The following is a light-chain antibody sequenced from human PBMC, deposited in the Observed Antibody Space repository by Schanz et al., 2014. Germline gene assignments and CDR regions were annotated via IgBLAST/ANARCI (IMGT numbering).Light chain of an antibody. J-gene: IGKJ2*01. V-gene: IGKV3-15*01. CDR3: QQYGSSLMYT. CDR2: GAS. Sequence: VVMTQSPATLSVSVGERATLSCRASQSVSTNLAWYQQKPGQAPRLLIFGASTRASGIPARFSGSGSGTDFTLTISRLEPEDFAVYYCQQYGSSLMYTFGQGTKVEIK. CDR1: QSVSTN.